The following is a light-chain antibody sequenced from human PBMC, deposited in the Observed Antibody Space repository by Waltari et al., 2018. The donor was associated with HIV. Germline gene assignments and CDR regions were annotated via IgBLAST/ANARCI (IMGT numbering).Light chain of an antibody. J-gene: IGKJ3*01. CDR1: PRLLHSNGNNY. CDR2: LAS. Sequence: DIVLTQSPLSLPVAPGESASLSCSARPRLLHSNGNNYLDWYVQKPGQPPQHLIYLASHRTSGVPERFSGSGSGTNFTMKITRVEAEDVGTYYCLQSLHTPRFSFGPGTKVDI. CDR3: LQSLHTPRFS. V-gene: IGKV2-28*01.